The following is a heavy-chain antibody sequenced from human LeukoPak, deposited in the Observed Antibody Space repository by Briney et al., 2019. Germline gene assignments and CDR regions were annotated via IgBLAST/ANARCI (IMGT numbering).Heavy chain of an antibody. CDR1: GLTFNNYP. Sequence: PGGSLRLSCEASGLTFNNYPMHWVRQSSGKGLEWVSGIGSSGGGTYYADSEKGRFTISRDTSKDTVYLQMDSLRAEDTAIYYCAKIHQNRVVVGAKGAFDIWGQGTVVTVSS. V-gene: IGHV3-23*01. D-gene: IGHD2-15*01. CDR3: AKIHQNRVVVGAKGAFDI. CDR2: IGSSGGGT. J-gene: IGHJ3*02.